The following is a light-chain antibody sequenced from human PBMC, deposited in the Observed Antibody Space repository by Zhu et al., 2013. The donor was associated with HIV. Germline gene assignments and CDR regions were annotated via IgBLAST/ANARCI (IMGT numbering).Light chain of an antibody. CDR2: GAS. CDR3: QQYDIWPYT. J-gene: IGKJ2*01. V-gene: IGKV3-20*01. Sequence: EIVLTQSPGTLSLSPGERATLSCRASQSVTSNYLAWYQQKPGQAPRLLIDGASSRATGIPDRFSGSGSGRDFTLTISRLEPEDFAVYFCQQYDIWPYTFGQGTKLEIK. CDR1: QSVTSNY.